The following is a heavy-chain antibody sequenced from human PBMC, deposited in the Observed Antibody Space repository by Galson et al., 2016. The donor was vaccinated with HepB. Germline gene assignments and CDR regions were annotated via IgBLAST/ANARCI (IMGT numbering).Heavy chain of an antibody. CDR2: IDGDDDK. CDR3: AHSWVASNSFDL. V-gene: IGHV2-70*04. Sequence: PALVKPTQNLTLTCPFSGFSLTTSPMRVSWIRQPPGKALEWLARIDGDDDKYYSSSLQTRLTISKDTSKNQVVLTLTNMDPVDTATYYCAHSWVASNSFDLWGQGTLVTVSS. D-gene: IGHD5-12*01. J-gene: IGHJ4*02. CDR1: GFSLTTSPMR.